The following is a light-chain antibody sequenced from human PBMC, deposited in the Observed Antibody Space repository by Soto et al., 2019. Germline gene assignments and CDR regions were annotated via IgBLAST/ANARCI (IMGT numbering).Light chain of an antibody. CDR3: QQYNNWPPLT. CDR2: GAS. V-gene: IGKV3-15*01. Sequence: EIVMTQSPATLSVSPGERATLSCRASQSVSSNLAWYQQKPRQAPRLLIYGASTRATGIPARFSGSGSGTEFTPTISSLQSEDFAVYYCQQYNNWPPLTFGGGTKVEIK. J-gene: IGKJ4*01. CDR1: QSVSSN.